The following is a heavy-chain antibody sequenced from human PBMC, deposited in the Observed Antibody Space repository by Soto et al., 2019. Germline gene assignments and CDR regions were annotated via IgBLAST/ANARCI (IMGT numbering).Heavy chain of an antibody. CDR1: GFTFSSYG. D-gene: IGHD4-4*01. J-gene: IGHJ6*02. Sequence: QVQLVESGGGVVQPGRSLRLSCAASGFTFSSYGMHWVRQAPGKGLEWVAVISYDGSNKYYADSVKGRFTISRDNSKNTLYLQMNSLRAEDTAVYYCAKDPGPVDYSNYYYYGMDVWGQGTTVTVSS. V-gene: IGHV3-30*18. CDR2: ISYDGSNK. CDR3: AKDPGPVDYSNYYYYGMDV.